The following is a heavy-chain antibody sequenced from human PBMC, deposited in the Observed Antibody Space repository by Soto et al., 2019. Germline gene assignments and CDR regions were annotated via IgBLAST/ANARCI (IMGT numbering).Heavy chain of an antibody. CDR1: GDTFSNYG. Sequence: QVELVQSGIEVKNPGSSVKVSCTASGDTFSNYGINWVRQAPGQGLEWMGGIIPFYDKPNYAKNFLGRVTISADKFTATASLEASSLRSEDTAVYFCARGSRELFCYDMDVWGRGTPVIVSS. CDR2: IIPFYDKP. D-gene: IGHD3-10*01. J-gene: IGHJ6*02. CDR3: ARGSRELFCYDMDV. V-gene: IGHV1-69*06.